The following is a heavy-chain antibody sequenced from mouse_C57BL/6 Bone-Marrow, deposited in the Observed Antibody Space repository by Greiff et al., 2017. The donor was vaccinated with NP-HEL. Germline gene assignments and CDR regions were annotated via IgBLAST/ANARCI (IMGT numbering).Heavy chain of an antibody. CDR2: ISSGGSYT. CDR3: ARHGGSSDAWFAY. CDR1: GFTFSSYG. J-gene: IGHJ3*01. V-gene: IGHV5-6*01. Sequence: EVKLVESGGDLVKPGGSLKLSCAASGFTFSSYGMSWVRQTPDKRLEWVATISSGGSYTYYPDSVKGRFTISRDNAKNTLYLQMSSLKSEDTAMYYCARHGGSSDAWFAYWGQGTLVTVSA. D-gene: IGHD1-1*01.